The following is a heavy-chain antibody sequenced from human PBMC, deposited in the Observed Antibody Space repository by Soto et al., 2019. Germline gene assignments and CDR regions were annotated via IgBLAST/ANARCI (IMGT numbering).Heavy chain of an antibody. CDR3: AKGITMVRGVIGRNNWNDLSFHYYAMDV. J-gene: IGHJ6*02. D-gene: IGHD3-10*01. V-gene: IGHV3-30*18. Sequence: QVQLVESGGGVVQPGRSLRLSCAASAFTFSSYYMHWVRQAPGKGLEWVSVTSYDGSNKYYADSVKGRFTISRDNSKNTLYLQMNSLGAEDTAVYYCAKGITMVRGVIGRNNWNDLSFHYYAMDVWGQGTTVTVSS. CDR1: AFTFSSYY. CDR2: TSYDGSNK.